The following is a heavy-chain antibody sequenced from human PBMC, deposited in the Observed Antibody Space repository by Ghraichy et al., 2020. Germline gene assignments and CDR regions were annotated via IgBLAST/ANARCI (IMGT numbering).Heavy chain of an antibody. CDR3: ARDATISHCSGGSCYSYNWFDP. J-gene: IGHJ5*02. Sequence: SQTLSLTCTVSGGSISSYYWSWIRQPPGKGLEWIGYIYYSGSTNYNPSLKSRVTISVDTSKNQFSLKLSSVTAADTAVYYCARDATISHCSGGSCYSYNWFDPWGQGTLVTVSS. CDR2: IYYSGST. V-gene: IGHV4-59*01. CDR1: GGSISSYY. D-gene: IGHD2-15*01.